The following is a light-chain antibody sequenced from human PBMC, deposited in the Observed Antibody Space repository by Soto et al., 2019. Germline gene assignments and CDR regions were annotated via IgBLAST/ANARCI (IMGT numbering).Light chain of an antibody. Sequence: EIVLTQSPGTLSLSPGERATLSCRASQSVSSSYLAWYQQKPGQAPRLLIYCASSRATGIPDRFSGSGSGIAFTLTISRLEPEDFAVYYCQQYGSSPLITFGQGTRLEIK. CDR2: CAS. J-gene: IGKJ5*01. V-gene: IGKV3-20*01. CDR1: QSVSSSY. CDR3: QQYGSSPLIT.